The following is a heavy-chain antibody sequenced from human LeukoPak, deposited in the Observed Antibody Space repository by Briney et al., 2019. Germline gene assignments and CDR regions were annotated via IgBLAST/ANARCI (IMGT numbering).Heavy chain of an antibody. J-gene: IGHJ4*02. V-gene: IGHV4-59*07. CDR1: GGSISSYY. CDR2: IYYSGST. D-gene: IGHD3-16*01. Sequence: PSDTLSLTCTVSGGSISSYYWSRIRQPPGKGLEWIGYIYYSGSTNYNPSLKSRVTISVDTSKNQFSLKLSSVTAADTAVYYCARVVNYDYVWGSSTYYFDYWGQGTLVTVSP. CDR3: ARVVNYDYVWGSSTYYFDY.